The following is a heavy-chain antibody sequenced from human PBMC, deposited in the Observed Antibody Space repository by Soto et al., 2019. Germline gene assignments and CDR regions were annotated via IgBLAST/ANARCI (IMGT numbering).Heavy chain of an antibody. D-gene: IGHD2-15*01. CDR1: GFTFSGYS. Sequence: GGSLRLSCAASGFTFSGYSMSWVRQAPGKGLEWVSYISSSGSTIYYADSVKGRFTISRDNAKNSLYLQMNSLRAEDTAVYYCARDCSGGSCPFDYWGQGTLVTVSS. V-gene: IGHV3-11*01. J-gene: IGHJ4*02. CDR2: ISSSGSTI. CDR3: ARDCSGGSCPFDY.